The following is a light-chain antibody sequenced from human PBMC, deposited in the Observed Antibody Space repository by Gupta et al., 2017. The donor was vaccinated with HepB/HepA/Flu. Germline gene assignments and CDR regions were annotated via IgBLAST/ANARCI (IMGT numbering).Light chain of an antibody. CDR2: DAV. Sequence: DMQMTQSPSFLSASIGDRVIITCQASQEIDNYLNWYQQKPGKAPNLLIYDAVHVEKGVPSRFSGGGSGTDFTLTISSRQPEDFANYYCQHEYNLLGIFGQGTKLEI. CDR1: QEIDNY. V-gene: IGKV1-33*01. CDR3: QHEYNLLGI. J-gene: IGKJ2*01.